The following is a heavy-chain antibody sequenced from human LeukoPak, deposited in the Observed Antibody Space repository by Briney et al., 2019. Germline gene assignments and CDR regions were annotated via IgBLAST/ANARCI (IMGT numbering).Heavy chain of an antibody. CDR1: GFTFSSYS. D-gene: IGHD2-8*01. J-gene: IGHJ4*02. CDR3: ARDRPLCTNGVCYTRAYDY. CDR2: ISSSSSYI. V-gene: IGHV3-21*01. Sequence: GGSLRLSCAVSGFTFSSYSMNWVRQAPGKGLEWVSSISSSSSYIYYADSVKGRFTISRDNAKNSLYLQMNSLRAEDTAVYYCARDRPLCTNGVCYTRAYDYWGQGTLVTVSS.